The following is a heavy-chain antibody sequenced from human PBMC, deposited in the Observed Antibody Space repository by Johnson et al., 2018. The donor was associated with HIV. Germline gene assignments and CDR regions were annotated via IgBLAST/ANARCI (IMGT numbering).Heavy chain of an antibody. CDR1: GFIFNSYG. CDR2: IRYDGSNN. D-gene: IGHD3-22*01. Sequence: QVQLVESGGGVVQPGGSLRLSCAASGFIFNSYGMHWVRQAPGKGLEWVAFIRYDGSNNYYIETVKGRFTISRDNSKNTLYLQMNILRAEDRALDYCAKGSGYDVAFAIWGQGTMVTVSS. J-gene: IGHJ3*02. V-gene: IGHV3-30*02. CDR3: AKGSGYDVAFAI.